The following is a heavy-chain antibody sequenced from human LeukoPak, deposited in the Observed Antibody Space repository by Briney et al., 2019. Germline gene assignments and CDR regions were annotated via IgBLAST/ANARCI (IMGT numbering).Heavy chain of an antibody. J-gene: IGHJ4*02. CDR3: ARATQLNYYFDY. CDR2: INPNSGGT. D-gene: IGHD1-1*01. Sequence: GASEKGSCKASGYTFTGYYMHWVRQAPGQGLEWMGWINPNSGGTNYAQKFQGRVTMTRDTSISTAYMELSRLRSDDTAVYYCARATQLNYYFDYWGQGTLVTVSS. V-gene: IGHV1-2*02. CDR1: GYTFTGYY.